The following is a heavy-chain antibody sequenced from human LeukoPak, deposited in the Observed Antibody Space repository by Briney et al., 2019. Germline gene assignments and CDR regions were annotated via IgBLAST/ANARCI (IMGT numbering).Heavy chain of an antibody. CDR3: ATTLRSGSYYFDS. D-gene: IGHD1-26*01. J-gene: IGHJ4*02. V-gene: IGHV3-23*01. CDR1: GFTFSDYA. Sequence: GGSLRLSCAASGFTFSDYAMSWVRQPPGKGLEWVSTISGSGDYTYYADSVRGRFTISRDNSKNTLYLQTNSLRVEDTAVYYCATTLRSGSYYFDSWGQGTLVTVSS. CDR2: ISGSGDYT.